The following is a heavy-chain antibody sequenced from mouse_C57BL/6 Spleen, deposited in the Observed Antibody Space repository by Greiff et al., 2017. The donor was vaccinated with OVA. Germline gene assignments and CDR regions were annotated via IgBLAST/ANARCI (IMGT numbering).Heavy chain of an antibody. CDR3: ARGGYYYGSFDY. Sequence: VQLVESGAELVRPGTSVKVSCKASGYAFTNYLIEWVKQRPGQGLEWIGVINPGSGGTNYNEKFKGKATLTADKSSSTAYMQLSSLTSEDSAVYFCARGGYYYGSFDYWGQGTTLTVSS. CDR1: GYAFTNYL. D-gene: IGHD1-1*01. V-gene: IGHV1-54*01. CDR2: INPGSGGT. J-gene: IGHJ2*01.